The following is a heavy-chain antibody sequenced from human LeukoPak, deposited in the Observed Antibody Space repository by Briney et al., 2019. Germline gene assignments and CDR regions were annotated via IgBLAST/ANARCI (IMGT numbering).Heavy chain of an antibody. CDR2: INPNSGGT. D-gene: IGHD3-10*01. CDR1: GYTFTGYY. J-gene: IGHJ4*02. V-gene: IGHV1-2*02. CDR3: AKERMVRGVNFDY. Sequence: ASVKVSCKASGYTFTGYYMHWVRQAPGQGLEWMGWINPNSGGTNYAQKFQGRVTMTRDTSISTAYMELSRLSSDDTAVYYCAKERMVRGVNFDYWGQGTLVTVSS.